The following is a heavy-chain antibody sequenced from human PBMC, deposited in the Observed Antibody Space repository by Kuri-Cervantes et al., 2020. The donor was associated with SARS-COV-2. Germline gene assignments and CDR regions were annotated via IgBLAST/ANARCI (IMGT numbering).Heavy chain of an antibody. CDR3: AKDLISASYFGSGSPDY. CDR2: VSGSGVST. J-gene: IGHJ4*02. CDR1: GFTFSSYA. Sequence: GESLKISCTASGFTFSSYAMSWVRQAPGKGLEWVSTVSGSGVSTYYADSVKCRFTISRDNSASTMFLQMNSLRAEDTALYFCAKDLISASYFGSGSPDYWGQGTLVTVSS. V-gene: IGHV3-23*01. D-gene: IGHD3-10*01.